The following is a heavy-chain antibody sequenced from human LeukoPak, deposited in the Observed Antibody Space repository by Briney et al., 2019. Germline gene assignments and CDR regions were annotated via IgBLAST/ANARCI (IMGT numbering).Heavy chain of an antibody. V-gene: IGHV1-46*01. CDR2: IDPSGGTT. J-gene: IGHJ5*02. Sequence: GASVRGSCKASVDTFTRYYVHWLRQAPGQGLEWRGIIDPSGGTTTYAKKFQGRVTMTRDTSTNTVYMELSSLKSEDMAVYYCARRPDPQFTWFDPWGQGTLVTVSS. CDR1: VDTFTRYY. CDR3: ARRPDPQFTWFDP.